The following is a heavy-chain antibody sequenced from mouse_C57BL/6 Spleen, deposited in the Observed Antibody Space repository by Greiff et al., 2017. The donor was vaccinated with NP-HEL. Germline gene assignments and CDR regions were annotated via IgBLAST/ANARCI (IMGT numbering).Heavy chain of an antibody. CDR3: ARDRRTGDAMDY. Sequence: EVQLVESEGGLVQPGSSMKLSCTASGFTFSDYYMAWVRQVPEKGLEWVANINSDGSSTYYLDSLKSRFIISRDNAENTLYLQMSSLKSEDTATYYCARDRRTGDAMDYWGQGTSVTVSS. CDR2: INSDGSST. V-gene: IGHV5-16*01. J-gene: IGHJ4*01. CDR1: GFTFSDYY.